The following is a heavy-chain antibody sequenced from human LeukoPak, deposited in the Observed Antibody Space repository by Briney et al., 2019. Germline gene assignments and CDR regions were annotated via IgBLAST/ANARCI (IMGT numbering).Heavy chain of an antibody. J-gene: IGHJ6*03. V-gene: IGHV3-30*02. CDR1: GFTFSSYG. CDR2: IRYDGSNK. D-gene: IGHD4-11*01. CDR3: AKKAEGSTVTTYYYYYMDV. Sequence: GGSLRLSCAASGFTFSSYGMHWVRQAPGKGLEGVAFIRYDGSNKYYADSVKGRFTISRDNSKNTLYLQMNSLRAEDTAVYYCAKKAEGSTVTTYYYYYMDVWGKGTTVTVSS.